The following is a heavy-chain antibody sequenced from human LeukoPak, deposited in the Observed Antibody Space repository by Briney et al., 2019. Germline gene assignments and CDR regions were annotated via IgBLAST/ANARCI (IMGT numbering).Heavy chain of an antibody. Sequence: GGSLRLSCAASGFTFSSYAMHWVRQAPGKGLEWVAVISYDGSNKYYADSVKGRFTISRDNSKNTLYLQMNSLRAEDTAVYYCARDSAAAGQYFDYWGQRTLVTVSS. CDR3: ARDSAAAGQYFDY. D-gene: IGHD6-13*01. CDR2: ISYDGSNK. J-gene: IGHJ4*02. V-gene: IGHV3-30-3*01. CDR1: GFTFSSYA.